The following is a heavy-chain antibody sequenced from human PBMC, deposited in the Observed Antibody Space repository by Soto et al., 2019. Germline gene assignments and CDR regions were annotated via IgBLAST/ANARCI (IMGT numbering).Heavy chain of an antibody. CDR3: ARESYDSGDYFDY. CDR2: IYHSGST. CDR1: GGSISSGGYS. Sequence: SETLSLTCAVSGGSISSGGYSWSWIRQPPGKGLEWIGYIYHSGSTYYNPSLKGRVTISVDRSRNHFSLKLFSVTAADTAVYYCARESYDSGDYFDYWGLGTLVTVSS. V-gene: IGHV4-30-2*01. J-gene: IGHJ4*02. D-gene: IGHD3-22*01.